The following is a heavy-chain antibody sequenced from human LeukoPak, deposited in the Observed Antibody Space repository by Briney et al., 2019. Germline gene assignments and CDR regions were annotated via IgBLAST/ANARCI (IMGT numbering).Heavy chain of an antibody. CDR3: AKDLTTVTTGDY. Sequence: GGSLRLSCVVSGFTFSNFAMSWVRQAPGKGLEWVSSISGSGGSTYYADSVKGRFTISRDNSKNTLYLHMNSLRAEDTAVYYCAKDLTTVTTGDYWGQGTLVTVSS. D-gene: IGHD4-17*01. V-gene: IGHV3-23*01. J-gene: IGHJ4*02. CDR2: ISGSGGST. CDR1: GFTFSNFA.